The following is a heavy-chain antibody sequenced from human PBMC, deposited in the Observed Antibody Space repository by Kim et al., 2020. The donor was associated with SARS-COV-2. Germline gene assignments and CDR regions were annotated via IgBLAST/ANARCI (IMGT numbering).Heavy chain of an antibody. CDR2: IYYSGST. J-gene: IGHJ4*02. D-gene: IGHD2-2*01. CDR1: GGSISSGGYY. V-gene: IGHV4-31*03. Sequence: SETLSLTCTVSGGSISSGGYYWSWIRQHPGKGLEWIGYIYYSGSTYYNPSLKSRVTISVDTSKNQFSLKLSSVTAADTAVYYCARVSVRTRGTYHYYFDYWGQGTLVTVSS. CDR3: ARVSVRTRGTYHYYFDY.